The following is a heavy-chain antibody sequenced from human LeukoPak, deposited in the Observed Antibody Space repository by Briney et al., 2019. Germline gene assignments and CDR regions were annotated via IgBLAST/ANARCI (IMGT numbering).Heavy chain of an antibody. CDR1: GGSISSSSYY. CDR2: IYYSGST. V-gene: IGHV4-61*05. J-gene: IGHJ5*02. D-gene: IGHD3-10*01. CDR3: ARSPRRRVLLWFGVNWFDP. Sequence: ASETLSLTCTVSGGSISSSSYYWGWIRQPPGKGLEWIGYIYYSGSTNYNPSLKSRVTISVDTSKNQFSLKLSSVTAADTAVYYCARSPRRRVLLWFGVNWFDPWGQGTLVTVSS.